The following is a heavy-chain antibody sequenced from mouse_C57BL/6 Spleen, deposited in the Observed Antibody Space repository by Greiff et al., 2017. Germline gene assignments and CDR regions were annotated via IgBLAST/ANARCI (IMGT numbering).Heavy chain of an antibody. D-gene: IGHD1-1*01. V-gene: IGHV1-64*01. Sequence: QVQLKQPGAELVKPGASVKLSCKASGYTFTSYWMHWVKQRHGQGLEWIGMIHPNSGSTNYNEKFKSKATLTVEKSPSTAYMQLSSLTSEYSAVYYCTRKYYVSSLDYWGQGTTLTVSS. CDR1: GYTFTSYW. J-gene: IGHJ2*01. CDR2: IHPNSGST. CDR3: TRKYYVSSLDY.